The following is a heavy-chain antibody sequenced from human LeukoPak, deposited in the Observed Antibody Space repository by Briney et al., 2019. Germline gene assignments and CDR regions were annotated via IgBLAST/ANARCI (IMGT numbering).Heavy chain of an antibody. Sequence: GSSVKVSCKASGGTFSSYAISWVRQAPGQGLEWMGGIIPIFGTANYAQKFQGRVTITADKSTSTAYMELSSLRSEDTAVYYCARLSGYCSGGSCPNWSDPWGQGTLVTVSS. CDR3: ARLSGYCSGGSCPNWSDP. CDR1: GGTFSSYA. D-gene: IGHD2-15*01. CDR2: IIPIFGTA. V-gene: IGHV1-69*06. J-gene: IGHJ5*02.